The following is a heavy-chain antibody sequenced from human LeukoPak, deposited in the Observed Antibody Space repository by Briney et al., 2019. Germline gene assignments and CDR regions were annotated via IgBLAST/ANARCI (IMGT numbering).Heavy chain of an antibody. D-gene: IGHD2-2*01. V-gene: IGHV3-49*04. J-gene: IGHJ4*02. CDR3: TSVFQIVVVPAAIPY. CDR1: GFTFGDYA. Sequence: GGSLRLSCTASGFTFGDYAMSWVRQAPGKGLEWVGFIRSKAYGGTTEYAASVKGRFTISRDDSKSIACLQMNSLKTEDTAVYYCTSVFQIVVVPAAIPYWGQGTLVTVSS. CDR2: IRSKAYGGTT.